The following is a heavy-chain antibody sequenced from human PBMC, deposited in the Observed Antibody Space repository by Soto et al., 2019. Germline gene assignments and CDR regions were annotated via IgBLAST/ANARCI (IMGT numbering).Heavy chain of an antibody. Sequence: EVQLLESGGGLVQPGGSLRLSCAASGFTFSSYEMNWVRQAPGKGLEWVSYISRGGGTIYYADSVKGRFTISRDNAKNSLYLQMNSLRAEDTAVYYCARDDSGWDYWGQGTLVTVSS. V-gene: IGHV3-48*03. CDR1: GFTFSSYE. CDR2: ISRGGGTI. J-gene: IGHJ4*02. CDR3: ARDDSGWDY. D-gene: IGHD5-12*01.